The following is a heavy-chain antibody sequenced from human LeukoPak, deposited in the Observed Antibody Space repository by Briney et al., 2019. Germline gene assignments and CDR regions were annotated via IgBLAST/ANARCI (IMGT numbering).Heavy chain of an antibody. J-gene: IGHJ3*02. D-gene: IGHD5-18*01. Sequence: GGSLRLSCAASGFTFSSYAMSWVRQAPGKGLEWVSAISGSGGSTYYADSVKGRFTISRDNSKNTLYLQMNSLRAEDTAVYYCAKDRWHVDTAMVGAFDIWGQGTMVTVSS. V-gene: IGHV3-23*01. CDR2: ISGSGGST. CDR1: GFTFSSYA. CDR3: AKDRWHVDTAMVGAFDI.